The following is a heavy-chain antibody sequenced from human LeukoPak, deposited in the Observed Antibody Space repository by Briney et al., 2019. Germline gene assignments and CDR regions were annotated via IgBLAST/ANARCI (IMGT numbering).Heavy chain of an antibody. Sequence: ASVKLSCKASGGTFTTDGITWVRQAPGQGLEWMGGIMPIFGTADYAQRFQDRVTITADNTTSTTYMELSSLRFDDTAVYYCARGRTVLDSVDYWGQGTLVTVSS. CDR3: ARGRTVLDSVDY. J-gene: IGHJ4*02. D-gene: IGHD2-21*01. CDR1: GGTFTTDG. V-gene: IGHV1-69*06. CDR2: IMPIFGTA.